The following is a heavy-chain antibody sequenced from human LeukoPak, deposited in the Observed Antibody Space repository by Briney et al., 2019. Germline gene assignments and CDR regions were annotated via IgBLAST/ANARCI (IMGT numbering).Heavy chain of an antibody. D-gene: IGHD6-19*01. CDR2: IYYSGST. CDR3: ARGAGSGWSYFDY. Sequence: SETLSLTCTVSGGSISSSSFYWGWIRQPPGKGLEWIGTIYYSGSTYYNPSLKSRVTISVDTSKNQFSLKLSSVTAADTAVYYCARGAGSGWSYFDYWGQGTLVTVSS. J-gene: IGHJ4*02. CDR1: GGSISSSSFY. V-gene: IGHV4-39*07.